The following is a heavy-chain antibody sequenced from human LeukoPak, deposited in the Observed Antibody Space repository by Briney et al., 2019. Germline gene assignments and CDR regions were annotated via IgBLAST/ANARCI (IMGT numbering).Heavy chain of an antibody. CDR2: ISSSSRTT. J-gene: IGHJ4*02. CDR3: ARVRGSGWSLYYIDF. Sequence: GGSLRLSCAASGFTFSSYGMHWVRQAPGKGLEWISYISSSSRTTFYADSVKGRFTISRDDAKSSLYLQVNSLRAEDTAVYYCARVRGSGWSLYYIDFWGQGTLVTVSS. D-gene: IGHD6-19*01. CDR1: GFTFSSYG. V-gene: IGHV3-48*04.